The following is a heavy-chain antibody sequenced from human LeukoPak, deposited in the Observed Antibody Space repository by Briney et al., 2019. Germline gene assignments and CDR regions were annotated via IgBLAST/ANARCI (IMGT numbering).Heavy chain of an antibody. CDR3: ARGPHWDPHFDY. J-gene: IGHJ4*02. V-gene: IGHV4-61*02. Sequence: PSETLSLTCTVSGDSISSGSFYWSWLRQPAGKRLEWIGRVYSSGRTNYNPSLRSRVTISVDTSKSHFSLRLSSVTAADTAVYYCARGPHWDPHFDYWGQGTLVTVSS. D-gene: IGHD7-27*01. CDR2: VYSSGRT. CDR1: GDSISSGSFY.